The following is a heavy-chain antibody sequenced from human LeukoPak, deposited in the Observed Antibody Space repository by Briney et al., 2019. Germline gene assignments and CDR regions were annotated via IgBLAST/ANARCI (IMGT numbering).Heavy chain of an antibody. D-gene: IGHD4-17*01. V-gene: IGHV3-21*01. J-gene: IGHJ4*02. CDR3: ARDLAYGDDGL. CDR2: ISSSSSYI. CDR1: GFTLSNYS. Sequence: RGSLRLSCAASGFTLSNYSMNWVRQAPGKGLEWVAFISSSSSYIFYADSLKGRFTISRDNAKNSLYLQMNSLRADDTAVYYCARDLAYGDDGLWGQGTLATVSS.